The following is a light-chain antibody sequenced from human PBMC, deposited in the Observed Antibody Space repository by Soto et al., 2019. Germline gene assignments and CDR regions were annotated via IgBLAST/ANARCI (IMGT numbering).Light chain of an antibody. J-gene: IGKJ4*01. CDR2: DGS. V-gene: IGKV3D-20*01. CDR1: QSVRSSY. CDR3: QQYDNSAPLS. Sequence: EIVLTQSPATLSLSPGDRATLSCGASQSVRSSYVAWYQQKAGLAPRLLIYDGSSRASGIPDRFSGSGSGTDFTLTIGRLEPEDFAVYYCQQYDNSAPLSFGGRTKVEMK.